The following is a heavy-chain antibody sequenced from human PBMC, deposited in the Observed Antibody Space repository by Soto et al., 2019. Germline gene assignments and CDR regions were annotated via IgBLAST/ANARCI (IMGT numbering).Heavy chain of an antibody. CDR2: IYYSGST. D-gene: IGHD2-15*01. CDR1: GGSISSYY. Sequence: SETLSLTCTVSGGSISSYYWSWIRQPPGKGLEWIGYIYYSGSTNYNPSLKSRVTISVDTSKNQFSLKLSSVTAADTAVYYCARETFPLGDCSGGSCYSEVRYFDYWGQGTLVTVSS. CDR3: ARETFPLGDCSGGSCYSEVRYFDY. V-gene: IGHV4-59*01. J-gene: IGHJ4*03.